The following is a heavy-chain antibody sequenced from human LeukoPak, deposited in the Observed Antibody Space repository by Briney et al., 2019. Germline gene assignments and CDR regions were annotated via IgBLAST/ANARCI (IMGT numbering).Heavy chain of an antibody. Sequence: PGGSLRLSCSASGFTFSSYAMHWVRQAPGEGLEYVSAISSNGGSTYYADSVKGRFTISRDNSKNTLYLQMSSLRAEDTAVYYCVKGGYSGSLNYLLIPNDAFDIWGQGTMVTVSS. CDR3: VKGGYSGSLNYLLIPNDAFDI. CDR1: GFTFSSYA. V-gene: IGHV3-64D*09. CDR2: ISSNGGST. D-gene: IGHD1-26*01. J-gene: IGHJ3*02.